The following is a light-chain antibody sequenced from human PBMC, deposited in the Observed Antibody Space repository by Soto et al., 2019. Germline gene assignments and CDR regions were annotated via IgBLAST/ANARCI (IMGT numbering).Light chain of an antibody. Sequence: DIVMTQSPDSLAVSLGERATINCKSSQSLLYSSNNQNYLTWYQQKPGQPPKLLIYWASIRESGVPGRFSGGGSGTDFTLTISSLQAEDVAVYYCQQNYNTPLTFGGGTKVEIK. V-gene: IGKV4-1*01. J-gene: IGKJ4*01. CDR1: QSLLYSSNNQNY. CDR2: WAS. CDR3: QQNYNTPLT.